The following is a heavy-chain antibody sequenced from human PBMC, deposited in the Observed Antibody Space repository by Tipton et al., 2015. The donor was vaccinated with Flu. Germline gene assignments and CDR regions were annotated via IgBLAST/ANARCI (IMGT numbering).Heavy chain of an antibody. D-gene: IGHD6-19*01. CDR2: IKQDASEK. CDR3: AGGSGWLITD. Sequence: SLRLSCAAFGFRFNTFWMNWVRQAPGKGLEWVAIIKQDASEKLYVDSVEGRFTISRDNAKNSLSPQMDSLRGDDTAVYYCAGGSGWLITDWGQGTLVTVSS. V-gene: IGHV3-7*01. J-gene: IGHJ4*02. CDR1: GFRFNTFW.